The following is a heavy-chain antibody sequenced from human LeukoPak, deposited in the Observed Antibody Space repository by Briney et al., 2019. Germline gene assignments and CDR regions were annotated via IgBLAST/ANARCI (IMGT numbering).Heavy chain of an antibody. Sequence: GGSLRLSCAASGFTFSSYAMSWVRQAPGEGLEWVSAISGSGGSTYYADSVKGRFTISRDNSKNTLYLQMNSLRAEDTAVYYCAKVRREVRGVFYFDYWGQGTLVTVSS. CDR1: GFTFSSYA. CDR3: AKVRREVRGVFYFDY. J-gene: IGHJ4*02. V-gene: IGHV3-23*01. CDR2: ISGSGGST. D-gene: IGHD3-10*01.